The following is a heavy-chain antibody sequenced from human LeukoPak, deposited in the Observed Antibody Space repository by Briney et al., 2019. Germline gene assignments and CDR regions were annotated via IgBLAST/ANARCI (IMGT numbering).Heavy chain of an antibody. V-gene: IGHV4-34*01. CDR1: GGSFSGYY. CDR3: ARVGIAAAGTGGNDY. J-gene: IGHJ4*02. D-gene: IGHD6-13*01. CDR2: INHSGST. Sequence: SETLSLTCAVYGGSFSGYYWSWIRQPPGKGLEWIGEINHSGSTNYNPSLKGRVTISVDTSKNQFSLKLSSVAAADTAVYYCARVGIAAAGTGGNDYWGQGTLVTVSS.